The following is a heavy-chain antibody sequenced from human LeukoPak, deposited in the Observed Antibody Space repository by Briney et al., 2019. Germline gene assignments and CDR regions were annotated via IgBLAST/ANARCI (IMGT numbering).Heavy chain of an antibody. D-gene: IGHD3-10*01. CDR1: GYTLTELS. CDR3: ATRVTMVHGRTDGMDV. Sequence: ASVKVSCKVSGYTLTELSMHWVRQAPGKGLEWMGGFDPEDGETIYAQKFQGRVTMTEDTSTDTAYMELSSLRSEDTAVYYCATRVTMVHGRTDGMDVWGQGTTVTVSS. J-gene: IGHJ6*02. CDR2: FDPEDGET. V-gene: IGHV1-24*01.